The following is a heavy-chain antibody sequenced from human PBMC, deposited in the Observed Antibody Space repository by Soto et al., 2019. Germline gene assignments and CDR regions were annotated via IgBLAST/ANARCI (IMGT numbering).Heavy chain of an antibody. CDR3: ARRWGRTFDY. D-gene: IGHD7-27*01. V-gene: IGHV4-59*08. CDR2: IYYSGST. Sequence: QVQLQESGPGLVKPSETLSLTCTVSGGSISSDYWSWIRQPPGKGLEWIGYIYYSGSTNYNPSLKSRVTISVDTFKNQFSLKLSSVTVADTAVYYCARRWGRTFDYWGQGTLVTVSS. CDR1: GGSISSDY. J-gene: IGHJ4*02.